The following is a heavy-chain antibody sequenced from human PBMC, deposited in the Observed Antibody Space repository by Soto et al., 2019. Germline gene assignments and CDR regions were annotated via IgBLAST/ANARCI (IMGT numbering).Heavy chain of an antibody. CDR2: IYGTDTT. J-gene: IGHJ4*02. D-gene: IGHD3-10*01. CDR1: GFSVSANN. CDR3: VRGGFD. V-gene: IGHV3-53*02. Sequence: EVQLVETGGDLIQPGGSLRLSCAASGFSVSANNMNWVRQAPGKGLEWVSIIYGTDTTSYADSVRGRFTVSRDNSKNTVYLQMDSRRSEDTAPYHCVRGGFDWGQGTLVTVSS.